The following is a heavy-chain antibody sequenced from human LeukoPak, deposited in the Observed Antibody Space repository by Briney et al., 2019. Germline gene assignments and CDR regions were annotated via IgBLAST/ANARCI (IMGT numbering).Heavy chain of an antibody. Sequence: KPSETLSLTCAVSGYSISSGYYWGWIRPPPGKGLEWIGSIYHSGSTHYNPSLKSRVTISVDTSKNQFSLKLSSVTAADTAVYYCARCPYCSGGSCYSGYYYYMDVWGKGTTVTVSS. J-gene: IGHJ6*03. CDR1: GYSISSGYY. V-gene: IGHV4-38-2*01. CDR3: ARCPYCSGGSCYSGYYYYMDV. D-gene: IGHD2-15*01. CDR2: IYHSGST.